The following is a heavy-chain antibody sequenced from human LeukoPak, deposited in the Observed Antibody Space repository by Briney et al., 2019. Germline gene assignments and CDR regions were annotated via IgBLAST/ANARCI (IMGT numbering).Heavy chain of an antibody. CDR2: ISRSSDYM. D-gene: IGHD4-17*01. CDR1: GFTFSTYR. Sequence: GGSLRLSCVASGFTFSTYRLNWVRQAPGKGLEWVSSISRSSDYMYYANSVKGRFTISRDNAKNSLYLQMNSLRAEDTAVYYCARRLNYGDYGNDYWGQGTLVTVSS. J-gene: IGHJ4*02. V-gene: IGHV3-21*01. CDR3: ARRLNYGDYGNDY.